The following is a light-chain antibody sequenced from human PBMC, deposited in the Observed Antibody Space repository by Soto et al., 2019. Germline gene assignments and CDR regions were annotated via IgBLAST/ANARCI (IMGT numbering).Light chain of an antibody. J-gene: IGKJ5*01. CDR3: QQSYSTPPT. CDR2: AAS. CDR1: QSIISY. V-gene: IGKV1-39*01. Sequence: DIQMNQSXSSLSASVGDRVTITCRARQSIISYLNGXQQQXGXTPXXXXYAASSLQRGAPPRFSCSGSGTAFTRTISSLQPEDFATYYGQQSYSTPPTVGQGTRLEIK.